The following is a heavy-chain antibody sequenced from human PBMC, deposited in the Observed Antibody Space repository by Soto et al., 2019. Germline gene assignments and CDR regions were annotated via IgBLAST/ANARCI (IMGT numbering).Heavy chain of an antibody. Sequence: PGGSLRLSCAASGFTFSSNYMSWVRQAPGKGLEWVSGISGSGGNTYYAHSVKGRSTLTSDNSKNTPYLQMNTLKADDTALYYCGKEPYNGWTYLHFDSWGQGTLVTVSS. D-gene: IGHD1-7*01. CDR3: GKEPYNGWTYLHFDS. CDR1: GFTFSSNY. J-gene: IGHJ4*02. V-gene: IGHV3-23*01. CDR2: ISGSGGNT.